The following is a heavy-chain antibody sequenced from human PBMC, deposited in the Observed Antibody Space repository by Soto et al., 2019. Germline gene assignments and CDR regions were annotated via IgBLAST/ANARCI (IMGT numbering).Heavy chain of an antibody. CDR3: TTRDYSPFDY. J-gene: IGHJ4*02. CDR1: GFTFSNAW. V-gene: IGHV3-15*01. Sequence: GRSLRLSCAAAGFTFSNAWMSWVRQAPGKGLEWVGRIKSKTDVGTTDYAAPVKGRFTISRDDSKNTLYLQMHRLKTEDTAVYYCTTRDYSPFDYWGQGTLVTVSS. CDR2: IKSKTDVGTT. D-gene: IGHD4-4*01.